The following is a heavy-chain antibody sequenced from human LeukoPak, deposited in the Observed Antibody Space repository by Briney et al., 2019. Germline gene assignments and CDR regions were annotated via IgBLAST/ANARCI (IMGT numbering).Heavy chain of an antibody. J-gene: IGHJ4*02. V-gene: IGHV4-34*01. CDR3: ARGWWDSSSWLPFDY. CDR2: INHSGST. Sequence: SETLSFTCAVYGGSFSGYYWSWIRQPPGKGLEWIGEINHSGSTNYNPSLKSRVTISVDTSKNQFSLKLSSVTAADTAVYYCARGWWDSSSWLPFDYWGQGTLVTVSS. D-gene: IGHD6-13*01. CDR1: GGSFSGYY.